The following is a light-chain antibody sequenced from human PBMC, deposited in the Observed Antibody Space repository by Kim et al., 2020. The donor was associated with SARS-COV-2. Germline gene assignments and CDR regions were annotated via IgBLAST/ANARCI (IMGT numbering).Light chain of an antibody. CDR2: DVN. CDR1: SSDIGALND. V-gene: IGLV2-14*03. Sequence: GQSVTPSGNGTSSDIGALNDVSWYQQHPGKPPKLVISDVNNRPSGVSDRFSGSKSDNTASLSIFGLQTEDEADYYCSSYTTDSTLVFGGGPKVTVL. J-gene: IGLJ1*01. CDR3: SSYTTDSTLV.